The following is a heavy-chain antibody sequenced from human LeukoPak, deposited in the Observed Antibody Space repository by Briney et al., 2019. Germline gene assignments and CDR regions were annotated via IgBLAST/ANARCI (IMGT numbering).Heavy chain of an antibody. CDR2: INTHNGNT. D-gene: IGHD6-13*01. J-gene: IGHJ4*02. Sequence: GASVKVSCKGSGYNFDKFGIAWVRQAPGQGLEWMGWINTHNGNTKYAQQYQGRVTMTTDTSTSTVYMELRILRSDDTAVYFCARDTPQHLKRYDYWGQGTQVTVSS. CDR3: ARDTPQHLKRYDY. CDR1: GYNFDKFG. V-gene: IGHV1-18*01.